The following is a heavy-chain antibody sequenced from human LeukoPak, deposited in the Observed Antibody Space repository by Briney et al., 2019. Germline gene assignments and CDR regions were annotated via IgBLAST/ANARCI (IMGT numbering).Heavy chain of an antibody. CDR1: GYTFTGYY. CDR3: ARDVGPNYYYDSSGYYRWFDP. J-gene: IGHJ5*02. Sequence: ASVKVSCKASGYTFTGYYMHWVRQAPGQGLEWMGWINPNSGGTNYAQKFQGRVTITRDTSISTAYMELSRLRSDDTAVYYCARDVGPNYYYDSSGYYRWFDPWGQGTLVTVSS. D-gene: IGHD3-22*01. V-gene: IGHV1-2*02. CDR2: INPNSGGT.